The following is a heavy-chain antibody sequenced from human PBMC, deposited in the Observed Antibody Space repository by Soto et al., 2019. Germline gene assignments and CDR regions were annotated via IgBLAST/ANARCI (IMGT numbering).Heavy chain of an antibody. J-gene: IGHJ4*02. CDR3: ARASRGHWGWGRGYDH. CDR1: GYSISSGYY. D-gene: IGHD2-8*02. V-gene: IGHV4-38-2*02. Sequence: PSETLSLTCTVSGYSISSGYYWSWIRQTPGKGLEWIGSISHSGTSFYNPSLRIRVTISMDTSNNHFSLKLNSLTATDTDVYYCARASRGHWGWGRGYDHWGQGTLVTVSS. CDR2: ISHSGTS.